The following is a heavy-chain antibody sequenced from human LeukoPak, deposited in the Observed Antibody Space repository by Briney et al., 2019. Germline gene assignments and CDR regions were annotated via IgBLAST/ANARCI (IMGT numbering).Heavy chain of an antibody. Sequence: GGSLRLSCAASGFTFSSYWMHWVRQAPGKGLVWVSRINSDGSSTSYADSVKGRFTISRDNAKNTLYLQMNSLRAEDTAVYYCARSYSGWYKWFDPWGQGTLVTVSS. D-gene: IGHD6-19*01. V-gene: IGHV3-74*01. J-gene: IGHJ5*02. CDR1: GFTFSSYW. CDR2: INSDGSST. CDR3: ARSYSGWYKWFDP.